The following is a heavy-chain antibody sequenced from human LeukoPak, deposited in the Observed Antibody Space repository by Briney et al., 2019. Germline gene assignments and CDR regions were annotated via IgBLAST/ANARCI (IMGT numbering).Heavy chain of an antibody. V-gene: IGHV3-7*01. J-gene: IGHJ6*02. CDR3: ARWASTVTDYSYYGWDV. CDR1: GFTFSTYW. Sequence: PGGSLRLCCAASGFTFSTYWMSWVRQAPGKGLEWVGNIKPDGTEKYYVDSLKGRFTISRDNAKNSLYLQMSSLRDEDTAVYHCARWASTVTDYSYYGWDVWGQGTTVTVSS. D-gene: IGHD4-17*01. CDR2: IKPDGTEK.